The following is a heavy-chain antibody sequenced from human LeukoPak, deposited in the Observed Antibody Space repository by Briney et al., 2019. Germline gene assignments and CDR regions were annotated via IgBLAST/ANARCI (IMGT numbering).Heavy chain of an antibody. J-gene: IGHJ4*02. V-gene: IGHV4-4*07. CDR1: GGSISSYY. D-gene: IGHD3-22*01. CDR2: IYTSGST. CDR3: ARDLRSYYDSSGYYPAFDY. Sequence: SETLSLTCTVSGGSISSYYWSWLRQPAGKGLEWIGRIYTSGSTNYNPSLKSRVTMSVDTSKNQFSLKLGSVTAADTAVYYCARDLRSYYDSSGYYPAFDYWGQGTLVTVSS.